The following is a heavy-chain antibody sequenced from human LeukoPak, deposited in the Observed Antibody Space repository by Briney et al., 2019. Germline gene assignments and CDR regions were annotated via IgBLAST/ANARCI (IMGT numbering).Heavy chain of an antibody. Sequence: PGGSLRLSCAASGFTSSSYGMHWVRQAPGKGLEWVAFIRYDGSNKYYADSVKGRFTISRDNSKNTLYLQMNSLRAEDTAVYYCAKRGTVHVVDTAMAGGLSFDYWGQGTLVTVSS. CDR3: AKRGTVHVVDTAMAGGLSFDY. CDR1: GFTSSSYG. D-gene: IGHD5-18*01. CDR2: IRYDGSNK. V-gene: IGHV3-30*02. J-gene: IGHJ4*02.